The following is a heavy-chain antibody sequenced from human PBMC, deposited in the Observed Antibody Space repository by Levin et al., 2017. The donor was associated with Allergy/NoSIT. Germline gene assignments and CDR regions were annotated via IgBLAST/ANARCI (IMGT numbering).Heavy chain of an antibody. J-gene: IGHJ5*02. CDR3: AKDEHASTQSWSDP. CDR1: GFAFSRSA. Sequence: ASVKVSCAASGFAFSRSAMTWVRNAPGKGLEWVSSISESGASTYYGNSVKGRFTISRDNSQNTLYLQMNSLRAEDTATYYCAKDEHASTQSWSDPWGQGTLVTVSS. D-gene: IGHD1/OR15-1a*01. CDR2: ISESGAST. V-gene: IGHV3-23*01.